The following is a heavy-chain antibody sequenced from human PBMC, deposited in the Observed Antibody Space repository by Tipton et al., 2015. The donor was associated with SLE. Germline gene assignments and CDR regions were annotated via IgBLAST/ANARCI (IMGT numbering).Heavy chain of an antibody. CDR3: ARRGQQLTTSYYYYYYMDV. Sequence: TLSLTCAVYGGSFSGYYWSWIRQPPGKGLEWIGEINHSGSTNYNPSLKSRVTISVDTSKNQFSLKLSSVTAADTAVYYCARRGQQLTTSYYYYYYMDVWGKGTTVTVSS. J-gene: IGHJ6*03. CDR2: INHSGST. CDR1: GGSFSGYY. V-gene: IGHV4-34*01. D-gene: IGHD6-13*01.